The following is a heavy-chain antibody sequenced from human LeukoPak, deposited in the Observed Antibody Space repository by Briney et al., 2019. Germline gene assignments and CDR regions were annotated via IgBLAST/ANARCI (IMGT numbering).Heavy chain of an antibody. V-gene: IGHV3-30*18. Sequence: PGRSLRLSCAASGFTFSSYGMHWVRRAPGKGLEWVAVISYDGSNKYHADSVKGRFTISRDNSKNTLYLQMNSLRAEDTAVYYCAKQGFGCWGQGTLVTVSS. CDR2: ISYDGSNK. CDR1: GFTFSSYG. CDR3: AKQGFGC. J-gene: IGHJ4*02.